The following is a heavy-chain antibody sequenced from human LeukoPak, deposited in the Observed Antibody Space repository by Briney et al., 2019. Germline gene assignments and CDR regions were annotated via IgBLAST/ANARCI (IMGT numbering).Heavy chain of an antibody. Sequence: PGGSLRLSCAASGFTFSSYSMNWVRQAPGKGLEWVSSISSSSSYIYYADSVKGRFTISRDNAKNSLYLQMNSLRAEDTAVYYCARGGHDVVTASPLWFWGQGTLVTVSS. CDR3: ARGGHDVVTASPLWF. J-gene: IGHJ4*02. CDR1: GFTFSSYS. D-gene: IGHD2-21*02. V-gene: IGHV3-21*01. CDR2: ISSSSSYI.